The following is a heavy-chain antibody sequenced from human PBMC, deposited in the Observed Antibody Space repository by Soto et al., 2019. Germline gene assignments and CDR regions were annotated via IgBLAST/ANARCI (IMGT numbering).Heavy chain of an antibody. CDR1: GFTFSSYA. V-gene: IGHV3-23*01. J-gene: IGHJ4*02. CDR3: AKGIAGSSYSALDY. Sequence: GGSLRLSCAASGFTFSSYAMSWVRQAPGKGLEWVSIISGSDGSIYYADSVKGRFTISRDNSKNTLYLQMNSLRPEDTALYYCAKGIAGSSYSALDYWGQGTLVTVSS. D-gene: IGHD6-6*01. CDR2: ISGSDGSI.